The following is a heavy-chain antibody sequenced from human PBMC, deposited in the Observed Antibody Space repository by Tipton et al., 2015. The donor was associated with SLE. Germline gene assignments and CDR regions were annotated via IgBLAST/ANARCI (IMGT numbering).Heavy chain of an antibody. J-gene: IGHJ6*02. CDR1: GFTFSSYA. Sequence: LRLSCAASGFTFSSYAMSWVRQPPGKGLEWIGSIYYSGSTYYNPSLKSRVTISVDTSKNQFSLKLSSVTAADTAVYYCARAWGTGDRYYGMDVWGQGTTVTVSS. D-gene: IGHD7-27*01. CDR3: ARAWGTGDRYYGMDV. CDR2: IYYSGST. V-gene: IGHV4-38-2*01.